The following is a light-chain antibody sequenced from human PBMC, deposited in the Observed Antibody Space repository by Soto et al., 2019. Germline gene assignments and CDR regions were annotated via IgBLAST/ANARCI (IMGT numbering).Light chain of an antibody. Sequence: QSALTQPASVSGSPGQSITISCTGTSRDVGGHSYVSWYQQHPGKAPKLMIFEVTDRPSGVYNRFSGSKSGNTASLTISGLQPEDEADYYCSSYTSRSTLIFGGGTKLTVL. V-gene: IGLV2-14*01. CDR2: EVT. CDR3: SSYTSRSTLI. CDR1: SRDVGGHSY. J-gene: IGLJ2*01.